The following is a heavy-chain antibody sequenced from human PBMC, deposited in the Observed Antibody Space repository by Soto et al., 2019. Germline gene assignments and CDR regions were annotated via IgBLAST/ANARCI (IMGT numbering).Heavy chain of an antibody. V-gene: IGHV4-59*01. CDR3: ARDGGYCSSTSRYNYYYYGMDV. D-gene: IGHD2-2*02. Sequence: PSETLSLTCTVSGGSISSYYWSWIRQPPGKGLEWIGYIYYSGSTNYNPSLKSRVTISVDTSKNQLSLKLSSVTAADTAVYYCARDGGYCSSTSRYNYYYYGMDVWGQGTTVTVSS. CDR2: IYYSGST. J-gene: IGHJ6*02. CDR1: GGSISSYY.